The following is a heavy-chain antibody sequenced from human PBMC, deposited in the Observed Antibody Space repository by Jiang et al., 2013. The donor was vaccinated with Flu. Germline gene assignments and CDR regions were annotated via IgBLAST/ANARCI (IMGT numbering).Heavy chain of an antibody. V-gene: IGHV4-34*01. D-gene: IGHD3-10*01. CDR3: ARGQEFEAGPSNAFDI. CDR1: GGSFSGYY. J-gene: IGHJ3*02. CDR2: INHSGST. Sequence: LLKPSETLSLTCAVYGGSFSGYYWSWIRQPPGKGLEWIGEINHSGSTNYNPSLKSRVTISVDTSKNQFSLKLSSVTAADTAVYYCARGQEFEAGPSNAFDIWGQGTMVTVSS.